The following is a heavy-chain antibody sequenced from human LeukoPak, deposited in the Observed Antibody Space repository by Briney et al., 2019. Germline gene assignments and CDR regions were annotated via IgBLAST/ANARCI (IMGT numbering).Heavy chain of an antibody. CDR1: GYTFTGYY. CDR3: ARGPDYYDSSGYYKNFDY. CDR2: INPNSGGT. Sequence: ASVKVSCKASGYTFTGYYMHWVRQAPGQGLEWMGWINPNSGGTNYAQKFQGRVTMTRDTSISTAYMELSRLRSDDTAVYYCARGPDYYDSSGYYKNFDYRGQGTLVTVSS. D-gene: IGHD3-22*01. V-gene: IGHV1-2*02. J-gene: IGHJ4*02.